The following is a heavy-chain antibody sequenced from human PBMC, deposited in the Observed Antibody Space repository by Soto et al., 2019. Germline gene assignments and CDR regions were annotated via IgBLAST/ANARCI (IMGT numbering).Heavy chain of an antibody. D-gene: IGHD3-22*01. Sequence: EVQLLESGGGLVQPGGSLRLSCAASGFTFSSYAMSWVRQAPGKGLEWVSAISGSGGSTYYADSVKGRFTISRDNSKNTLYLQMNSLRAEDTAVYYCAKGSYYDSSGYYGTGYFDLWGRGTLVTVSS. CDR2: ISGSGGST. CDR3: AKGSYYDSSGYYGTGYFDL. CDR1: GFTFSSYA. J-gene: IGHJ2*01. V-gene: IGHV3-23*01.